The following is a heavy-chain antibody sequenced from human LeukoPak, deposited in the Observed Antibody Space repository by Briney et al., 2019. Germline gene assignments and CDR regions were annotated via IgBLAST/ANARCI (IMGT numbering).Heavy chain of an antibody. D-gene: IGHD2-8*01. CDR3: GKSDIVLMVYANTFDY. J-gene: IGHJ4*02. CDR1: GFTFSSYA. Sequence: GGSLRLSCAASGFTFSSYAMSWVRQAPGKGLEWVSAISGSGGSTYYADSVKGRFTISRDNSKNTLYLQMNSLRAEDTAVYYCGKSDIVLMVYANTFDYWGQGTLVTVSS. V-gene: IGHV3-23*01. CDR2: ISGSGGST.